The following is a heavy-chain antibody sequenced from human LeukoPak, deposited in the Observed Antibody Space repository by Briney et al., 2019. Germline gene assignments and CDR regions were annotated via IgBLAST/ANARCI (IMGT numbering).Heavy chain of an antibody. CDR2: ISYDGSNK. CDR1: GFTFSSYS. J-gene: IGHJ4*02. Sequence: GGSLRLSCAASGFTFSSYSMNWVRQAPGKGLEWVAVISYDGSNKYYADSVKGRFTISRDNSKNTLYLQMNSLRAEDTAVYYCAKDSSSSCIDYWGQGTLVTVSS. V-gene: IGHV3-30*18. D-gene: IGHD6-13*01. CDR3: AKDSSSSCIDY.